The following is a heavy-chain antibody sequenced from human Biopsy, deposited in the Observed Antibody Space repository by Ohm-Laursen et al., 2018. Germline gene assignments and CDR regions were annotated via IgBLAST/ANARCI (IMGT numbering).Heavy chain of an antibody. J-gene: IGHJ6*02. CDR1: GFSLNTRGMS. CDR2: IDWDDAK. D-gene: IGHD2-2*02. CDR3: ARIPILVVPAAIVYRHRRHLQGLDV. V-gene: IGHV2-70*16. Sequence: TQTLTLTRTLSGFSLNTRGMSVTWIRQPPGKALEWLARIDWDDAKFYSESLKTRLTIFKGTSENHVVLTLSDVAPVDTATYYCARIPILVVPAAIVYRHRRHLQGLDVWGQGTTVIVSS.